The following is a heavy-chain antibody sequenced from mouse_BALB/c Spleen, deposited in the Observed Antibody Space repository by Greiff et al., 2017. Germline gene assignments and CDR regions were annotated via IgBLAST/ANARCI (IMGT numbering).Heavy chain of an antibody. V-gene: IGHV2-6-4*01. Sequence: VKVVESGPGLVAPSQSLSITCTVSGFSLSRYSVHWVRQPPGKGLEWLGMIWGGGSTDYNSALKSRLSISKDNSKSQVFLKMNSLQTDDTAMYYCARASDGYYAAWFAYWGQGTLVTVSA. CDR2: IWGGGST. J-gene: IGHJ3*01. D-gene: IGHD2-3*01. CDR3: ARASDGYYAAWFAY. CDR1: GFSLSRYS.